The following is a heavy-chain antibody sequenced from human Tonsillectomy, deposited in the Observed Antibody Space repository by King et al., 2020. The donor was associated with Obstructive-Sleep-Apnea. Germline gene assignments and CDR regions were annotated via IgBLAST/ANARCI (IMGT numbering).Heavy chain of an antibody. CDR1: GFTFSSYA. J-gene: IGHJ6*02. CDR3: ARVIGDRLDYYYYYGMDV. D-gene: IGHD3-16*01. CDR2: ISYDGSNK. V-gene: IGHV3-30*04. Sequence: VQLVESGGGVVQLGRSLRLSCAASGFTFSSYAMHWVRQAPGKGLEWVAVISYDGSNKYYADSVKGRFTISRDNSKNTLYLQMNSLRVEDTAVYYCARVIGDRLDYYYYYGMDVWGQGTTVTVSS.